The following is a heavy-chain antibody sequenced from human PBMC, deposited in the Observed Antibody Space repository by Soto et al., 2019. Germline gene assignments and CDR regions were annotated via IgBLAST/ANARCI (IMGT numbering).Heavy chain of an antibody. V-gene: IGHV1-18*04. D-gene: IGHD3-22*01. J-gene: IGHJ4*02. CDR3: ARESLHDSSGYYYGY. CDR1: GYTFTSYG. CDR2: ISAYNGNT. Sequence: GASVKVSCKASGYTFTSYGISWVRQAPGQGLEWMGWISAYNGNTNYAQKLQGRVTMTTDTSTSTAYMELRSLRSDDTAVYYCARESLHDSSGYYYGYWGQGTLVTVSS.